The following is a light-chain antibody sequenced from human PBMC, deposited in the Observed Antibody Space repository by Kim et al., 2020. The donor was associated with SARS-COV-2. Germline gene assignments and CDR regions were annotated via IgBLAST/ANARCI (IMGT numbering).Light chain of an antibody. CDR2: EAL. J-gene: IGKJ2*03. CDR3: QQYGSSPYS. V-gene: IGKV3-20*01. CDR1: QSVGSSL. Sequence: LSPGGRATLSCRASQSVGSSLFAWYQQKPGQAPRLLIYEALKGVAGIPDRFSGSVSGTDFTLTISRPEPEDFAMYYCQQYGSSPYSFGQGTKLEI.